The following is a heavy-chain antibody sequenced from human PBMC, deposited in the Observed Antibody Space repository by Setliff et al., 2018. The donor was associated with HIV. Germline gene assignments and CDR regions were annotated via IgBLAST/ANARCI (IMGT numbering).Heavy chain of an antibody. CDR1: GGPISSAGYY. Sequence: SETLSLPCTVSGGPISSAGYYWSWIRQHPGKGLEWIGYIYNTGSAYFNPSLKSRLTISVDTSRNQFSLKLSSVTAADTAVYYCAVGYTRGYFSHFDYWGQGTLVTVSS. CDR3: AVGYTRGYFSHFDY. J-gene: IGHJ4*02. D-gene: IGHD3-22*01. CDR2: IYNTGSA. V-gene: IGHV4-31*03.